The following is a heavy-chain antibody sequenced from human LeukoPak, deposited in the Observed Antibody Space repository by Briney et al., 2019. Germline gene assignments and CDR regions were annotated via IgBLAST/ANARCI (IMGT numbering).Heavy chain of an antibody. CDR2: INHSGST. V-gene: IGHV4-34*01. J-gene: IGHJ5*02. Sequence: SETLSLTCAVYGGSFSGYYWSWIRQPPGKGLEWIGEINHSGSTSYNPSLKSRLTISLDASKNQFSLKLSSVTAADTAVYYCARGRKYSSGWYDDPPRNNWFDPWGQGTLVTVSS. D-gene: IGHD6-19*01. CDR1: GGSFSGYY. CDR3: ARGRKYSSGWYDDPPRNNWFDP.